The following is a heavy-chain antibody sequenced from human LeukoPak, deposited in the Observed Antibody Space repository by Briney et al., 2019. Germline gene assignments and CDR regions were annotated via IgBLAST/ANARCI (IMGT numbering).Heavy chain of an antibody. CDR1: GYSFTDYY. Sequence: ASVKVSCKASGYSFTDYYMHWVRQAPGQGLEWTGWINPNSGGTNYAQKFQGRVSMTRDTSISTAYMELSRLRSDDTAVYYCATAIMIGEVISFDPWGQGSLVTVSS. CDR3: ATAIMIGEVISFDP. D-gene: IGHD3-22*01. CDR2: INPNSGGT. V-gene: IGHV1-2*02. J-gene: IGHJ5*02.